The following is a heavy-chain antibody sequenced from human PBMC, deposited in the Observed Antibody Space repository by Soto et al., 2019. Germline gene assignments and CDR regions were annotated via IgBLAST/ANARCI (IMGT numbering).Heavy chain of an antibody. CDR2: ISSSGSTI. CDR1: GFTFSSYS. J-gene: IGHJ5*02. Sequence: GGSLRLSCAASGFTFSSYSMNWVRQAPGKGLEWVSYISSSGSTIYYADSVKGRFTISRDNAKNSLYLQMNSLRAEDTAVYYCARTEQQLVHNWFDPWGQGTLVTVSS. V-gene: IGHV3-48*04. D-gene: IGHD6-13*01. CDR3: ARTEQQLVHNWFDP.